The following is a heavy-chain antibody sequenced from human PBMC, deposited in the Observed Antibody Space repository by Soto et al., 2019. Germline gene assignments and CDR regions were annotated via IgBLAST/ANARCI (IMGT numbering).Heavy chain of an antibody. V-gene: IGHV3-23*01. CDR2: ISGSGGST. J-gene: IGHJ4*02. D-gene: IGHD2-15*01. Sequence: GGSLRLSCAASGFTFISYAMSWVRQAPGKGLEWVSAISGSGGSTYYADSVKGRFTISRDNSKNTLYLQMNSLRAEDTAVYYCAKVDCSGGSCYPGVFDYWGQGTLVTVSS. CDR1: GFTFISYA. CDR3: AKVDCSGGSCYPGVFDY.